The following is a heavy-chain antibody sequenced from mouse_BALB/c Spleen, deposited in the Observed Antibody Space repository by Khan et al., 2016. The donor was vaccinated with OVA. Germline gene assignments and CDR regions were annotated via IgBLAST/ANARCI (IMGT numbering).Heavy chain of an antibody. D-gene: IGHD1-1*01. J-gene: IGHJ2*01. V-gene: IGHV5-17*02. CDR1: GFTFNNYG. CDR3: ATSYFYGYYFDY. Sequence: EVQLVESGGGLVQPGGSRKLSCAASGFTFNNYGMHWVRQAPEKGLEWVAYISGDSNTIYYVDSVKGRFTMSRDNPKNTLFLQMTSLMSEDTATYYCATSYFYGYYFDYWGPGTTLTVS. CDR2: ISGDSNTI.